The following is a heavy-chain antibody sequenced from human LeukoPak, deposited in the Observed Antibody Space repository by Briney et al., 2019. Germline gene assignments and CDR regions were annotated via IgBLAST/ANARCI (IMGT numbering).Heavy chain of an antibody. V-gene: IGHV3-23*01. CDR3: ANLPGYSSSWYPFDY. Sequence: GGSLRLSRAASGFTFSSYAMSWVRQAPGKGLEWVSAISGSGGSTYYADSVKGRITISRDNSKNTLYLQINSLRAEDTAVYYCANLPGYSSSWYPFDYWGQGTLVTVSS. J-gene: IGHJ4*02. D-gene: IGHD6-13*01. CDR2: ISGSGGST. CDR1: GFTFSSYA.